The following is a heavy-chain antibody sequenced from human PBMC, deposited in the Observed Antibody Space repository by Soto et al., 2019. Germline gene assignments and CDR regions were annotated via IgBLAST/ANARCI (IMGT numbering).Heavy chain of an antibody. CDR1: GFSISSGGYY. D-gene: IGHD3-16*02. Sequence: SETLSLTCTVSGFSISSGGYYWSWIRQHPGKGLEWVGYIYYSGSTYYNPSLKSRVTISVDTSKNQFSLKLSSVTAADTAVYYCARDRRDDYVWGSYRDMTDYYYYYGMDVWGQGTTVTVSS. CDR3: ARDRRDDYVWGSYRDMTDYYYYYGMDV. V-gene: IGHV4-31*03. J-gene: IGHJ6*02. CDR2: IYYSGST.